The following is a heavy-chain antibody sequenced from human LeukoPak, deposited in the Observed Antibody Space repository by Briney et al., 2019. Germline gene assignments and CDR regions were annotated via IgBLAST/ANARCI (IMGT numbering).Heavy chain of an antibody. V-gene: IGHV4-34*01. CDR2: IYYSGST. Sequence: SETLSLTCGVYGGSFNGYYWSWIRQPPGKGLEWIGSIYYSGSTYYNPPLKSRVTISVDTSKNQFSLKLSSVTAADTAVYYCARLSRTFIDYWGQGTLVTVSS. CDR1: GGSFNGYY. D-gene: IGHD2/OR15-2a*01. CDR3: ARLSRTFIDY. J-gene: IGHJ4*02.